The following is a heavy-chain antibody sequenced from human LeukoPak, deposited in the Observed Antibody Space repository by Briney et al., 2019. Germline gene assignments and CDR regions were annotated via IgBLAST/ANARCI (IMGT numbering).Heavy chain of an antibody. Sequence: ASVTVSCKASGYTFTSYAMHWVRQAPGQRLEWMGWINAGNGNTKYSQKFQGRVTITRDTSASTAYMELSSLRSEDTAVYYCARTYSSGWYYFDYWGQGTLVTVSS. D-gene: IGHD6-19*01. V-gene: IGHV1-3*01. J-gene: IGHJ4*02. CDR1: GYTFTSYA. CDR2: INAGNGNT. CDR3: ARTYSSGWYYFDY.